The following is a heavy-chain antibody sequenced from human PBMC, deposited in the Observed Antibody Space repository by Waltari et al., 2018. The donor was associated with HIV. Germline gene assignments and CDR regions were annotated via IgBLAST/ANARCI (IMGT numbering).Heavy chain of an antibody. V-gene: IGHV5-51*01. Sequence: EVQLVQSGAEVKKPGESLKISCKASGNSFTNYWIGWVRQVPGKGLEWMGIIYPGDYATKYSPSFEGQVTISVDKSITTAYLQWSSLKASDTAMYYCARPASSARPYDGFAIWGQGTLVTVSS. CDR1: GNSFTNYW. CDR3: ARPASSARPYDGFAI. CDR2: IYPGDYAT. J-gene: IGHJ3*02. D-gene: IGHD3-10*01.